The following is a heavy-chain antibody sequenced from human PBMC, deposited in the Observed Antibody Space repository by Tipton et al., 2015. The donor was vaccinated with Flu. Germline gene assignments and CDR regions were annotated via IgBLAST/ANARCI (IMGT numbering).Heavy chain of an antibody. D-gene: IGHD3-22*01. CDR1: GYTFTTYY. Sequence: QVQLVQSGAEVKKPGASVKVSCKASGYTFTTYYMHWVRQAPGQGLERMAIINPRSGSPSYAQKFQGRITLTRDSSTSTVYMELSSLRSEDTAVYYCARDNEHYDSSGYPGYYFEYWGQGTLVTVS. V-gene: IGHV1-46*01. CDR3: ARDNEHYDSSGYPGYYFEY. J-gene: IGHJ4*02. CDR2: INPRSGSP.